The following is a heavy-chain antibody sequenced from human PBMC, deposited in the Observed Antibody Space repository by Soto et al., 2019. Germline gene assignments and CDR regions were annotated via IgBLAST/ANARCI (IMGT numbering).Heavy chain of an antibody. Sequence: EVQLVESGGGLVQPGGSLRLSCAASGFTLISDWMSWVRQAPGKGLEWVANIKQDGSEKYYVDSVKGRFTISRDTAKSALFLQVNSLRAEDTAVYYCAREYGSSYSPRYYGMDVWGQGTTVTVSS. D-gene: IGHD6-13*01. V-gene: IGHV3-7*05. CDR3: AREYGSSYSPRYYGMDV. CDR1: GFTLISDW. J-gene: IGHJ6*02. CDR2: IKQDGSEK.